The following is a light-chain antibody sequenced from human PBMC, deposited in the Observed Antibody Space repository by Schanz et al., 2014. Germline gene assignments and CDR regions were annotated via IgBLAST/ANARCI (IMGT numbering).Light chain of an antibody. CDR2: GAS. J-gene: IGKJ4*01. CDR3: QQRSNWPLT. CDR1: QSVGRN. V-gene: IGKV3-11*01. Sequence: EILMTQSPVTLSVSPGERVTLFCRASQSVGRNLAWYQQKPGQAPRLLIYGASSRATGIPDRFGGSGSGTDFTLTISSLEPEDFAVYYCQQRSNWPLTFGGGTKVEIK.